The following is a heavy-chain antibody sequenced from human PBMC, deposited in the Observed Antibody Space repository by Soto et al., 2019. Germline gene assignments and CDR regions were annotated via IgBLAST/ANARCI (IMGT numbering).Heavy chain of an antibody. CDR1: GYPFTHYG. CDR3: ARDLDNWNYGPQLWY. J-gene: IGHJ4*02. V-gene: IGHV1-18*01. CDR2: ISPFNGNT. Sequence: GASVKVSCKSSGYPFTHYGITWVRQAPGQGLEWMGWISPFNGNTNYGQTLQGRVTITADASTSTAYMELSSLRSEDTAVYYCARDLDNWNYGPQLWYWGQGTLVTVSS. D-gene: IGHD1-7*01.